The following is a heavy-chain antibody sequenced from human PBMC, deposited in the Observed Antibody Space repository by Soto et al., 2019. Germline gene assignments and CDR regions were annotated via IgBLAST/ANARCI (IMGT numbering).Heavy chain of an antibody. CDR2: ISGSGGDT. Sequence: PGGSLRLSCAASGFAFSTYTMSWVRQAPGKGLEYVSAISGSGGDTYYADIVKGRFTISRDNSKNTLYLQMNSLRAEDTAVYYCAKTPLTVTTVGEFDYWGQGTLVTVSS. D-gene: IGHD4-17*01. V-gene: IGHV3-23*01. CDR3: AKTPLTVTTVGEFDY. J-gene: IGHJ4*02. CDR1: GFAFSTYT.